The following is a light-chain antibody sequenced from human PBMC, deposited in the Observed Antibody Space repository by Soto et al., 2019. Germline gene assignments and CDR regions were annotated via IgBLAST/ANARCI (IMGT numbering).Light chain of an antibody. CDR2: GAS. V-gene: IGKV3-20*01. CDR1: QTVSSSH. J-gene: IGKJ4*01. Sequence: VLMQSPGTLSLSPGERATLSCRASQTVSSSHLAWYQQKPGQAPNLLIYGASSRATGIPDRFSGSGSGTDFTLTISRLEPEDFAVYYCQHYGSSPRTFGGGTKVDIK. CDR3: QHYGSSPRT.